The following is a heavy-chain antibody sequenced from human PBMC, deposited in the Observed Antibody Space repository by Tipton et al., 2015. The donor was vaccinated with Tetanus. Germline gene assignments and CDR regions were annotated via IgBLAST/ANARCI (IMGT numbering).Heavy chain of an antibody. CDR3: ARANNDFPKKGPFDS. J-gene: IGHJ4*02. CDR1: GGSVSGSSHY. V-gene: IGHV4-61*01. CDR2: IYHSGST. D-gene: IGHD1-1*01. Sequence: LRLSCTVSGGSVSGSSHYWGWIRQPPGKQLEWVGYIYHSGSTNYNPSLKSRVSISFGTSKNQFSLNLESVTAADTAFYYCARANNDFPKKGPFDSWGQGTLVIVSS.